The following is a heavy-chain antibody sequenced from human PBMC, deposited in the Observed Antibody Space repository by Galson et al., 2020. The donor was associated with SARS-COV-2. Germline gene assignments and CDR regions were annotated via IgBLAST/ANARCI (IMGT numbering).Heavy chain of an antibody. CDR1: DVSISSTSAY. D-gene: IGHD3-10*01. J-gene: IGHJ5*02. V-gene: IGHV4-39*01. Sequence: ETSETLSLTCTVSDVSISSTSAYWGWIRQPPGKALEWIGSIYHSGTTYYNPSLKSRASISVDTSKNQYFLSLTSVTAADTAVYYCARSQLGELLSWFDPWGQGIMVHVSS. CDR2: IYHSGTT. CDR3: ARSQLGELLSWFDP.